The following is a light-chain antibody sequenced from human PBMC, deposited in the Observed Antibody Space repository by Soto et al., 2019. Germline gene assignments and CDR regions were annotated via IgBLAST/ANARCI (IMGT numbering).Light chain of an antibody. CDR1: SSDVGGYNY. Sequence: QSALTQPASVSGSPGQSITISCTGTSSDVGGYNYVSWYQQHPGKAPKLMIXXXXXXXXXXXXXXXXSKSGNTASLTISGLXXXXXXXXYCSSYTSSSTRVFGGGTKLTVL. V-gene: IGLV2-14*01. CDR2: XXX. J-gene: IGLJ3*02. CDR3: SSYTSSSTRV.